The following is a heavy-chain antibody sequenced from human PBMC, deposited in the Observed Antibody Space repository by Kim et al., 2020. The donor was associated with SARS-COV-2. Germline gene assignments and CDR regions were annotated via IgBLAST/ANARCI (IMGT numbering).Heavy chain of an antibody. J-gene: IGHJ5*02. D-gene: IGHD6-19*01. V-gene: IGHV4-34*01. CDR3: ARSSRGWYKGFDWFDP. Sequence: SLKRRVTISVDTAKNQFSLKLSSVTAADTAVYYCARSSRGWYKGFDWFDPWGQGTLVTVSS.